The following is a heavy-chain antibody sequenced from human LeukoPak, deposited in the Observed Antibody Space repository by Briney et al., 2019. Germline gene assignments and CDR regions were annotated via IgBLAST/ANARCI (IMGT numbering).Heavy chain of an antibody. D-gene: IGHD3-10*01. CDR2: IYHSGST. CDR1: GYSISSGYY. J-gene: IGHJ4*02. Sequence: SETLSLTCTVSGYSISSGYYWGWIRQPPGKGLEWIGSIYHSGSTYYNPSLKSRVTISVDTSKNQFSLKLSSVTAADTAVYYCATHTRAVWFGESWSYFDYWGQGTLVTVSS. V-gene: IGHV4-38-2*02. CDR3: ATHTRAVWFGESWSYFDY.